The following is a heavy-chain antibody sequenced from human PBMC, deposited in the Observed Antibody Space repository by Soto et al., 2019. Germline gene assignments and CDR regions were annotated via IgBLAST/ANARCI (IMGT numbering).Heavy chain of an antibody. J-gene: IGHJ6*03. Sequence: EVQLVESGGGLVQPGGSLRLSCAASGFTFSSYAMHWVRQAPGKGLEYVSAISSNGGSTYYANSVKGRFTISRDNSKNTLDLQMGSMRDEDMAVYYCARVAPRDIVVVPAAMAPYYYYYYMDVWGKGTTVTVSS. D-gene: IGHD2-2*01. CDR2: ISSNGGST. CDR1: GFTFSSYA. CDR3: ARVAPRDIVVVPAAMAPYYYYYYMDV. V-gene: IGHV3-64*01.